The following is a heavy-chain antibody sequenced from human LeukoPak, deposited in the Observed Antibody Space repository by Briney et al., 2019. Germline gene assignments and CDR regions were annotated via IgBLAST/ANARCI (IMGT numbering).Heavy chain of an antibody. CDR2: ISAYNGNT. CDR1: GYTFTGYY. D-gene: IGHD2-15*01. V-gene: IGHV1-18*04. CDR3: AKGSGGDY. J-gene: IGHJ4*02. Sequence: ASVKVSCKASGYTFTGYYMHWVRQAPGQGLEWMGWISAYNGNTNFAQKLQGRVTMTTDTSTSTAYMELRSLRSDDTAVYYCAKGSGGDYWGQGTLVTVSS.